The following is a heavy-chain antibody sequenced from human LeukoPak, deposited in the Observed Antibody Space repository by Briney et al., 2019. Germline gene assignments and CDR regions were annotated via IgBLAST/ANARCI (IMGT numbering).Heavy chain of an antibody. CDR3: ARVPRRGSQYYFDY. V-gene: IGHV1-2*02. CDR1: GYTFSDYS. CDR2: INPNSGGT. Sequence: ASVKVSCKASGYTFSDYSMHLVRQAPGQGLEWMGWINPNSGGTNYAQKFQGRVTMTRDTSISTAYMELSRLRSDDAAVYYCARVPRRGSQYYFDYWGQGALVTVSS. D-gene: IGHD1-26*01. J-gene: IGHJ4*02.